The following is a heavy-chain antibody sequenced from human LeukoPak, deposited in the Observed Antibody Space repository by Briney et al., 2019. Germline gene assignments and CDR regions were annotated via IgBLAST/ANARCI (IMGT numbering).Heavy chain of an antibody. CDR2: IIPIFGTA. D-gene: IGHD3-10*01. V-gene: IGHV1-69*05. J-gene: IGHJ6*03. CDR3: AEMPHTYYYGSGSYGSYYYLDV. Sequence: SVKVSCKASGGTFSSYAISWVRQAPGQGLEWMGGIIPIFGTANYAQKFQGRVTIPTEHSTSTAHMELSRLRSEDTAVYYCAEMPHTYYYGSGSYGSYYYLDVWGKGTTVTVSS. CDR1: GGTFSSYA.